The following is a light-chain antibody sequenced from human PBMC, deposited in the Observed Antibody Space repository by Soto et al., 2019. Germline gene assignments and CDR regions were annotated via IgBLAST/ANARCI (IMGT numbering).Light chain of an antibody. CDR1: QSVRSNY. J-gene: IGKJ1*01. CDR3: QQYGSSLWT. V-gene: IGKV3-20*01. Sequence: EIVLTQSPGTLSLSPGERGTLSCRASQSVRSNYLAWYQQRPGQAPRLLMYGASSRATGIPDRFSGSGSGTDFTLTISRLEPEDFAVYYCQQYGSSLWTFGQGTKVEIK. CDR2: GAS.